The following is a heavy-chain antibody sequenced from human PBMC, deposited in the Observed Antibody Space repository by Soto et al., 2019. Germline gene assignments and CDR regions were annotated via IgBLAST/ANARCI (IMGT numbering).Heavy chain of an antibody. J-gene: IGHJ4*02. CDR2: IYHSGST. D-gene: IGHD3-22*01. V-gene: IGHV4-30-2*01. CDR1: GGSIGDGGCS. CDR3: ARGPPNSI. Sequence: TMCVTCAVSGGSIGDGGCSWSWIRQPPGKGLEWIGYIYHSGSTYYNPSLKSRVTISVDRSKNQFSLKLSSVTAADTAVYYCARGPPNSIWGQGTLVTVSS.